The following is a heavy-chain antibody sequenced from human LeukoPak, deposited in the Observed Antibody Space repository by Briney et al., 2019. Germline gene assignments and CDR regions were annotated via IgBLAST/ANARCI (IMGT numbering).Heavy chain of an antibody. CDR1: GFTFSSYG. CDR3: AKSPTTVTTHFDY. V-gene: IGHV3-30*18. CDR2: ISYDGSNK. D-gene: IGHD4-11*01. Sequence: PGGSLRLSCAASGFTFSSYGMHWVRQAPGKGLEWVAVISYDGSNKYYADSVKGRFTISRDNSKNTLYLQMNSLRVEDTAVYYCAKSPTTVTTHFDYWGQGTLVTVSS. J-gene: IGHJ4*02.